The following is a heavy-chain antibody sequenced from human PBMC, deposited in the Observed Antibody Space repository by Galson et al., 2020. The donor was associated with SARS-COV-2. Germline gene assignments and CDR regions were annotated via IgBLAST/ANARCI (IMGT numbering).Heavy chain of an antibody. CDR1: GLTFSNTE. V-gene: IGHV3-48*03. D-gene: IGHD7-27*01. J-gene: IGHJ5*01. CDR2: ISMSGITI. CDR3: ATGDVWFES. Sequence: GESLKISCAASGLTFSNTEMNWVRQAPGKGLEWLSYISMSGITIYYADSVKGRFIISRDNAENSLYLQMNSLRAKDTGIYYCATGDVWFESWGQGTLVTVSS.